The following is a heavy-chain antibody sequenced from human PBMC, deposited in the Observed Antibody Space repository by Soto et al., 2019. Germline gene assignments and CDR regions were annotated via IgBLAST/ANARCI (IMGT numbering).Heavy chain of an antibody. D-gene: IGHD1-1*01. CDR1: GGSISSGGYS. J-gene: IGHJ4*02. V-gene: IGHV4-30-2*01. CDR2: IYHSGST. Sequence: SETLSLTCAVSGGSISSGGYSWSWIRQPPGKGLEWIGYIYHSGSTYYNPSLKSRVTISVDRSKNQFSLKLSSVTAADTAVYYCVRGDNWNDEASDYWGQGTLVTVSS. CDR3: VRGDNWNDEASDY.